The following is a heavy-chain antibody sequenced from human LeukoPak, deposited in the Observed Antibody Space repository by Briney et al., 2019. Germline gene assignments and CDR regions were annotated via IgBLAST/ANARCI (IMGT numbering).Heavy chain of an antibody. CDR3: ARDAPAYCGGDCYTYYFDY. CDR2: ISYDGSNK. Sequence: PGRSLRLSCVASGLAFSSYSMHWVRQAPGKGLEWVGVISYDGSNKYYADSVKGRFTISRDNSKNTLYLQMNSLRAEDTAVYYCARDAPAYCGGDCYTYYFDYWGQGTLVTVSS. CDR1: GLAFSSYS. J-gene: IGHJ4*02. V-gene: IGHV3-30-3*01. D-gene: IGHD2-21*02.